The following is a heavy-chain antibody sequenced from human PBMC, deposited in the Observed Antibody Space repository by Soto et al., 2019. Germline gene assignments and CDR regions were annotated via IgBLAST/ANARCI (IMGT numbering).Heavy chain of an antibody. CDR2: IWYDGSNK. D-gene: IGHD6-19*01. CDR3: ATGIAVAAPFDY. Sequence: QVQLVESGGGVVQPGRSLRLSCAASGFTFSSYGMHWVRQAPGKGLEWVAVIWYDGSNKYYADSVKGRFTISRDNSKNTLYLQMNSLRAEDTAVYYCATGIAVAAPFDYWGQGTLVNVSS. CDR1: GFTFSSYG. J-gene: IGHJ4*02. V-gene: IGHV3-33*01.